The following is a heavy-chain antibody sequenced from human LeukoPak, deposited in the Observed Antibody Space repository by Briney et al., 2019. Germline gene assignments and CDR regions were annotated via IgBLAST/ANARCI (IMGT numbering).Heavy chain of an antibody. D-gene: IGHD5-18*01. Sequence: SQTLSLTCTVSGGSISSGGYHWGWIRQHPGKGLEWIGHIHFSGTTYYNSSLKSRVAISVDTSKNQFSLKLSSVTAADTAVYYCARVGYSYGPLYFDYWGQGTLVTISS. J-gene: IGHJ4*02. V-gene: IGHV4-31*02. CDR1: GGSISSGGYH. CDR2: IHFSGTT. CDR3: ARVGYSYGPLYFDY.